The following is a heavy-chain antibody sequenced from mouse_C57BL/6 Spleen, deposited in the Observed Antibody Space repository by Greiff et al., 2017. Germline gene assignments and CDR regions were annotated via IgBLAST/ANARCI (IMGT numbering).Heavy chain of an antibody. V-gene: IGHV1-26*01. Sequence: EVQLQQSGPELVKPGASVKISCKASGYTFTDYYMNWVKQSHGKSLEWIGDINPNTGGTSYNQKFKGKATLTVDKSSSTAYMELRSLTSEDSAVYYCARWGLLRYYWYFDVWGTGTTVTVSS. J-gene: IGHJ1*03. CDR3: ARWGLLRYYWYFDV. D-gene: IGHD2-3*01. CDR1: GYTFTDYY. CDR2: INPNTGGT.